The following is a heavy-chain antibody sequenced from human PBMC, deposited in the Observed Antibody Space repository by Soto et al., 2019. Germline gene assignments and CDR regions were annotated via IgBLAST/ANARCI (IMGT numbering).Heavy chain of an antibody. CDR1: GGSISSYY. J-gene: IGHJ5*02. CDR3: ARAPHQTRDWFDP. D-gene: IGHD2-2*01. V-gene: IGHV4-59*08. Sequence: NPSETLSLTCTVSGGSISSYYWSWIRQPPGKGLEWIGYIYYSGSTNYNPSLKSRVTISVDTSKNQFSLKLSSVTAADTAVYYCARAPHQTRDWFDPWGQGTLVTVSS. CDR2: IYYSGST.